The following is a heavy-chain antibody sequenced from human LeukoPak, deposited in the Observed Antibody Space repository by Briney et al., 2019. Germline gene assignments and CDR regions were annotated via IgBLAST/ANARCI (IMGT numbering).Heavy chain of an antibody. CDR2: INNRGNT. Sequence: SDTLSLTCTVSGGSRGNYDGGWIRQPPGKGLEWIGYINNRGNTYYNPSLGGRVTLSEDRSRIQLSLRLNSVTAADTAVYYCARGPWELDFWGQGILVSVSS. V-gene: IGHV4-4*08. J-gene: IGHJ4*02. D-gene: IGHD1-26*01. CDR3: ARGPWELDF. CDR1: GGSRGNYD.